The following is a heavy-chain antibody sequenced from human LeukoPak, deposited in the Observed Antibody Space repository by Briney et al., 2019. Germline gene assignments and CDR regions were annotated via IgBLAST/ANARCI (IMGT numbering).Heavy chain of an antibody. CDR3: AKDGASSWSYYFDY. J-gene: IGHJ4*02. V-gene: IGHV3-23*01. CDR2: ISSSGGST. Sequence: PGGSLRLSCAASGFTYSSYAMSWVRQAPGKGLEWVSAISSSGGSTYYADSVKGRFTISRDNSKNTLYLQMNSLRAEDTAVYYCAKDGASSWSYYFDYWGQGTLVTVSS. D-gene: IGHD6-13*01. CDR1: GFTYSSYA.